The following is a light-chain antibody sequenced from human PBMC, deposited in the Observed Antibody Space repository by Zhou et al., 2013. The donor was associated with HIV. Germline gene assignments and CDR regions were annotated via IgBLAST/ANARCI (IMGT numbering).Light chain of an antibody. Sequence: EIVMTQSPATLSVSPGERATLSCRASQSVTRNLAWYQQKPGQAPRLLIYGTSNRATGIPARFSGSGSGTEFTLTISSTQSEDFAVYYCQQYKNWPPWTFSQGTKVEIK. CDR2: GTS. CDR1: QSVTRN. V-gene: IGKV3-15*01. CDR3: QQYKNWPPWT. J-gene: IGKJ1*01.